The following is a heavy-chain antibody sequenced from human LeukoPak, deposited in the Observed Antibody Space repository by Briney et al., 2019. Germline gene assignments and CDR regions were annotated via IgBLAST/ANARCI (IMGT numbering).Heavy chain of an antibody. V-gene: IGHV4-4*07. D-gene: IGHD5-18*01. CDR3: ARAGRNDPRGYYYGFFDY. CDR2: IYASGRT. J-gene: IGHJ4*02. CDR1: GDSISGFY. Sequence: SETLSLTCTISGDSISGFYWSWIRLPAGKGLEWMGRIYASGRTNYNPALKSRLTMSVDTSKNHFSLRLSSVTAADTAVYYCARAGRNDPRGYYYGFFDYWGQGTLVTVSS.